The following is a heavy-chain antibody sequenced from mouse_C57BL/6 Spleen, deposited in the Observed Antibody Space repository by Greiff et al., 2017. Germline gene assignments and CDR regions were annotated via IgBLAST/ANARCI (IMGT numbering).Heavy chain of an antibody. CDR1: GYTFTSYW. CDR2: IDPNSGGT. J-gene: IGHJ4*01. D-gene: IGHD1-1*01. Sequence: QVQLQQPGAELVKPGASVKLSCKASGYTFTSYWMHWVKQRPGRGLEWSGRIDPNSGGTKYNEKFKSKATLTVDKPSSTAYMQLSSLTSEDSAVYYCHYYGSSYAMDYWGQGTSVTVSS. V-gene: IGHV1-72*01. CDR3: HYYGSSYAMDY.